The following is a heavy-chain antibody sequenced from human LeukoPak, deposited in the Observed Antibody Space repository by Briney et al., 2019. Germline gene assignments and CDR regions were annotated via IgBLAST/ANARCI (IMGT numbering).Heavy chain of an antibody. V-gene: IGHV3-48*01. CDR3: ARDRGTTMVRGVAQRGGFDK. Sequence: GESLRLSCATSGFTFKTYNRNWVRQPPGKGLEWVAYISTSGATTHYAATMRGRFTISRDNANASLHLQMDSLRGDASAVDLCARDRGTTMVRGVAQRGGFDKWGQGTLVTVSS. D-gene: IGHD3-10*01. CDR1: GFTFKTYN. CDR2: ISTSGATT. J-gene: IGHJ4*02.